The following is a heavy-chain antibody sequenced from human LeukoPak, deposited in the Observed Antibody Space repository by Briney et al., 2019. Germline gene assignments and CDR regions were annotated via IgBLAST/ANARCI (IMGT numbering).Heavy chain of an antibody. CDR2: TRGSGSGM. V-gene: IGHV3-21*05. D-gene: IGHD7-27*01. CDR1: GFASSDYS. J-gene: IGHJ4*02. CDR3: ARDDNWGFDY. Sequence: GGSLRLSCADSGFASSDYSMNWVRQAPGKGLEWIANTRGSGSGMGSGNYYAGAVKGRFTISRDNAKNSIYLQMNSLRAEDMAFYYCARDDNWGFDYLGRGALVTVSS.